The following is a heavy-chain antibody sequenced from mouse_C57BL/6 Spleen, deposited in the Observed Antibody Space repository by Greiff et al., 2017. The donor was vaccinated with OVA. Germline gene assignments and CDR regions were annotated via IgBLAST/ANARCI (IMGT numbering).Heavy chain of an antibody. CDR1: GYTFTSYW. CDR2: IDPADSET. CDR3: AMFACYGGSYWYCDV. V-gene: IGHV1-52*01. Sequence: QVQLQQPGAELVRPGSSVKLSCKASGYTFTSYWMHWVKQRPIQGLEWIGNIDPADSETHYNQKFKDKATLTVDKSSSTAYMQLSSLTSEDSAVYDGAMFACYGGSYWYCDVWGTGTTVTVSS. J-gene: IGHJ1*03. D-gene: IGHD1-1*01.